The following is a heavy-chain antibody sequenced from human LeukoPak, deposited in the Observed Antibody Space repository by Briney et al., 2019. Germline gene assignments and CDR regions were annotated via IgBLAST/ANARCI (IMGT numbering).Heavy chain of an antibody. V-gene: IGHV1-8*01. CDR3: ARASPPHGDCYFDY. CDR1: GYTFTSYD. J-gene: IGHJ4*02. D-gene: IGHD4-17*01. Sequence: ASVKVSCKASGYTFTSYDINWVRQATGQGLEWMGWMNPNSGNTGYAQKFQGRVTMTRNTSISTAYMELSSLRSEDTAVYYCARASPPHGDCYFDYWGQGTLVTVSS. CDR2: MNPNSGNT.